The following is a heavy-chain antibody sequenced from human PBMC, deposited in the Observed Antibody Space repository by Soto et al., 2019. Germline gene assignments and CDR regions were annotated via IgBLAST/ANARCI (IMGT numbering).Heavy chain of an antibody. CDR2: IYYSGST. CDR3: AREMLRPYNWFDP. CDR1: GGSISSGGYY. J-gene: IGHJ5*02. Sequence: QVQLQESGPGLVKPSQTLSLTCTVSGGSISSGGYYWSWIRQHPGKGLEWIGYIYYSGSTYYNPSPKSRVTISVDTSKNQFSLKLSSVTAADTAVYYCAREMLRPYNWFDPWGQGTLVTVSS. V-gene: IGHV4-31*03. D-gene: IGHD5-12*01.